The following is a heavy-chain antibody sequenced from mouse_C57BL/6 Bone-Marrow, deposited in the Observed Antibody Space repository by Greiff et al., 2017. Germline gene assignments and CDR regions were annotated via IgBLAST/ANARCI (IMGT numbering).Heavy chain of an antibody. Sequence: EVKLVESEGGLVQPGSSMKLSCTASGFTFSDYYMAWVRQVPEKGLEWVANINYDGSSTYYLDSLKSRFIISRDNAKNILYLQMSSLKSEDTATYYCARDGGYGSRYWYCDVWGTGTTVTVSS. CDR2: INYDGSST. V-gene: IGHV5-16*01. CDR3: ARDGGYGSRYWYCDV. D-gene: IGHD1-1*01. J-gene: IGHJ1*03. CDR1: GFTFSDYY.